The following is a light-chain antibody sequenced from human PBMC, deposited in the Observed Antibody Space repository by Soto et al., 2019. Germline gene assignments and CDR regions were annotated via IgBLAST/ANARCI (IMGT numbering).Light chain of an antibody. V-gene: IGKV1-5*03. Sequence: DIQMTQSPSTLSASVGDRVTIICRASQSISSWLAWYQQKPGKAPKLLISKASTLESGVPSRFSGSGSGTEFTLTISSLQPDDFATYYCQQYNSQRTFGQGTKVDIK. CDR2: KAS. CDR3: QQYNSQRT. J-gene: IGKJ1*01. CDR1: QSISSW.